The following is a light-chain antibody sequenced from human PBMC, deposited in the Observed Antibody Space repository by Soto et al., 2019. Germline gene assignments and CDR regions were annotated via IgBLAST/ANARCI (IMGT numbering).Light chain of an antibody. CDR3: QQRSNWFT. Sequence: EIVLTQSPATLSLSPGERATLSCRASRSVSSYLAWYQQKPGQAPRLLIYDASNRATGIPARFSGSGSGTDFTLTISSLEPEDFAVYYWQQRSNWFTFGPGTKVDIK. J-gene: IGKJ3*01. CDR1: RSVSSY. V-gene: IGKV3-11*01. CDR2: DAS.